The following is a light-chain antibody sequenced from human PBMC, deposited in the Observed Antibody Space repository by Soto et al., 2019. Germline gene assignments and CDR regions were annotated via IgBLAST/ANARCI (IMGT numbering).Light chain of an antibody. CDR3: HQYGSAHMFT. V-gene: IGKV3-20*01. J-gene: IGKJ2*01. CDR2: GVS. CDR1: QRLSSF. Sequence: DIVLTQSPGTLSLSPGERATLSCRASQRLSSFLAWCQQKPGQAPRLLIYGVSRRATGVPDRCSGSGAGTNFSITIASLEHDEFEVYYCHQYGSAHMFTFGQGTKVEIK.